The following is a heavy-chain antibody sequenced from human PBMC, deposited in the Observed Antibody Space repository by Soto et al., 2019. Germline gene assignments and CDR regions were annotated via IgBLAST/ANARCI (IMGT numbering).Heavy chain of an antibody. Sequence: QVQLVQSGAEVKKPGASVKVSCKASGYTFTTYYLHWVRQAPGQGLEWMGMINPTGGSTSYAHKFQGRVTMTRDTSTSTVYMELNSLRSDDTAMYYCARNVNSGLDYWGQGTLVTVSS. J-gene: IGHJ4*02. V-gene: IGHV1-46*01. CDR3: ARNVNSGLDY. CDR2: INPTGGST. CDR1: GYTFTTYY. D-gene: IGHD1-26*01.